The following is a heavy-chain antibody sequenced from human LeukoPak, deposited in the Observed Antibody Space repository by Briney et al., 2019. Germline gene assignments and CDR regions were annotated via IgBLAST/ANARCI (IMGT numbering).Heavy chain of an antibody. CDR2: IIPILGIA. Sequence: GASVKVSCKASGYTFTSYGISWVRQAPGQGLEWMGRIIPILGIANYAQKFQGRVTITADKSTSTAYMELSSLRSEDTAVYYCARDNGDYDGRGYYYYYGMDVWGQGTTVTVSS. D-gene: IGHD4-17*01. CDR3: ARDNGDYDGRGYYYYYGMDV. V-gene: IGHV1-69*04. CDR1: GYTFTSYG. J-gene: IGHJ6*02.